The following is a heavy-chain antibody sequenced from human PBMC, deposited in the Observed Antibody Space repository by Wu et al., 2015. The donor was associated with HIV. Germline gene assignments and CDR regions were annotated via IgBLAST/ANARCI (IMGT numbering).Heavy chain of an antibody. Sequence: EVHLVQSGAEVKKPGATVKISCKVSGYTFIDQYMHWVQQAPGKGLEWMGLVDPEDGETIYAEKFQGRVTFTRNTSMSTAYMELSSLRSEDTAVYYCTRAARGSCPTTSCYTLDSWGQGTPVTVSS. CDR3: TRAARGSCPTTSCYTLDS. J-gene: IGHJ4*02. CDR2: VDPEDGET. D-gene: IGHD2-2*02. V-gene: IGHV1-69-2*01. CDR1: GYTFIDQY.